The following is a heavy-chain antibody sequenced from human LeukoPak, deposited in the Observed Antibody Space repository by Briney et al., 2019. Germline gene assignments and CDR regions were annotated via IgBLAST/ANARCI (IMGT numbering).Heavy chain of an antibody. V-gene: IGHV3-7*01. D-gene: IGHD2-15*01. CDR2: IKRDGSER. J-gene: IGHJ4*02. CDR1: GFILSSYW. CDR3: ASIYCGGGSGYD. Sequence: GRSLRLSCAASGFILSSYWMGWVRQAPGKGLEWVANIKRDGSERYYDASVKGRFTISRYNAPNSLYLQMNSLRAEDTAVYYCASIYCGGGSGYDWGQGTLVTVSS.